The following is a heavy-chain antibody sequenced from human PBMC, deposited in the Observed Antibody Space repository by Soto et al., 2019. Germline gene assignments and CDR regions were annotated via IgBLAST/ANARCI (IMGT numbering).Heavy chain of an antibody. D-gene: IGHD2-15*01. V-gene: IGHV1-46*01. Sequence: ASVKVSFKASGYTFTSYYMHWVRQAPGQGLEWMGIINPSGGSTTYAQKFQGRVTMTRDTSTSTVYMELSSLRSEDTAVYYCARIISGGHFDYWGQGTQVTVSS. J-gene: IGHJ4*02. CDR1: GYTFTSYY. CDR3: ARIISGGHFDY. CDR2: INPSGGST.